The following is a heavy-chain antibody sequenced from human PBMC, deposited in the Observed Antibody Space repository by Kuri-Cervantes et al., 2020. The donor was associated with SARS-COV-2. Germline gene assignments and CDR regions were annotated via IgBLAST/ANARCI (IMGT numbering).Heavy chain of an antibody. CDR1: GFTFSNAW. Sequence: GESLKISCAASGFTFSNAWMSWVRQAPGKGLEWVGRIKSKTDGGTTDYAAPVKGRFTISRDDSKNTLYLQMNSLKTEDTAVYYCARERSWYFEHWGQGILVTVSS. CDR3: ARERSWYFEH. V-gene: IGHV3-15*01. J-gene: IGHJ1*01. D-gene: IGHD6-13*01. CDR2: IKSKTDGGTT.